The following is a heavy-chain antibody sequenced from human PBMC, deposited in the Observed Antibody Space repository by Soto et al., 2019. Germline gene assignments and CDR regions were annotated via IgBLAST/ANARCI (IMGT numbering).Heavy chain of an antibody. Sequence: QVQLQESGPGLVKPSQTLPLTCSVSGGSINSIGYCWTWIRQHPGKGLEWIGCTEYSGRTYYNPSLEGRVTMSVDTSKTHFSLSLSSVTAADTAIYFCARDINRRFDYWGQGTLVTVSS. CDR3: ARDINRRFDY. CDR1: GGSINSIGYC. D-gene: IGHD3-10*01. J-gene: IGHJ4*02. V-gene: IGHV4-31*03. CDR2: TEYSGRT.